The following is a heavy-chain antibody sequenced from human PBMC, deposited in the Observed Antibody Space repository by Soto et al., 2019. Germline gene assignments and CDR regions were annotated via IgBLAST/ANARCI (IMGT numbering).Heavy chain of an antibody. V-gene: IGHV3-11*06. Sequence: PGGSLRLSCAASGFTFSDYYMSWIRQAPGKGLEWVSYISSSSSYANYADSVKGRFTISRDNAKNSLYLQMNSLRAEDTAVYYCARDRGSYLDYWGQGTLVTVSS. D-gene: IGHD1-26*01. J-gene: IGHJ4*02. CDR2: ISSSSSYA. CDR1: GFTFSDYY. CDR3: ARDRGSYLDY.